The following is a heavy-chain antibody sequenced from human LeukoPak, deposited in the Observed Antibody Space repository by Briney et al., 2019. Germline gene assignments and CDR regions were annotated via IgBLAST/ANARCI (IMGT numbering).Heavy chain of an antibody. CDR2: IVPSDACT. Sequence: PGESLKSPCKAFGYGFTSCWISWLRQLPGKGWKWLGGIVPSDACTNYNPSFKGRVTISADKSNSTAYLQWSSLKAADTAMYYCARHEGNIVIVPAALTFDYWGQGTLVTVSS. D-gene: IGHD2-2*01. V-gene: IGHV5-10-1*01. CDR1: GYGFTSCW. J-gene: IGHJ4*02. CDR3: ARHEGNIVIVPAALTFDY.